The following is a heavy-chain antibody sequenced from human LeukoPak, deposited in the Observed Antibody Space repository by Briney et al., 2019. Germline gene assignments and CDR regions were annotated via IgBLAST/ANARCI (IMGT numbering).Heavy chain of an antibody. CDR2: IFTSGIT. Sequence: SETLSPTCTVSGGSISIYYWNWIRQPAGKGLEWIGRIFTSGITNYNPSLKSRVTMSVDTSKNQFSLNLSSVIAADTAIYYCARETSGTYYNPLGYMDVWGKGTTVTVSS. CDR1: GGSISIYY. V-gene: IGHV4-4*07. D-gene: IGHD3-10*01. J-gene: IGHJ6*03. CDR3: ARETSGTYYNPLGYMDV.